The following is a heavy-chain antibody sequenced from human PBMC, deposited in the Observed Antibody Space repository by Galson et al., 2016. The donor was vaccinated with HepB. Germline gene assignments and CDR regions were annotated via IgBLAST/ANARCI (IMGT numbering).Heavy chain of an antibody. CDR3: ASGIAVTTSNSFWYFDL. CDR2: ISGSGDET. CDR1: GISVSSYA. V-gene: IGHV3-23*01. Sequence: SLRLSCAASGISVSSYAMTWVRQAPGKGLDWVSTISGSGDETNYADSEKGRFTFSRDNSKNTLYLQMTSLRAEDTAVYYCASGIAVTTSNSFWYFDLWGRGTLVTVSS. J-gene: IGHJ2*01. D-gene: IGHD3-10*01.